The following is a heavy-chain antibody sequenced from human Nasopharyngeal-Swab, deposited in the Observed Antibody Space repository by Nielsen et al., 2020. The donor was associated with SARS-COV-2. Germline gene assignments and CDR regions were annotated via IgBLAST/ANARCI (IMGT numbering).Heavy chain of an antibody. D-gene: IGHD3-10*01. CDR3: ARDLSWFGEQQGAFDI. V-gene: IGHV4-30-2*01. Sequence: SETLSLTCAVSGGSISSGGYSCSWILQPPGNGLEWICYIYHSGSTYYNPSLTSRVTISVDRSKNQFSLKLSSVTAADTAVYYCARDLSWFGEQQGAFDIWGQGTMVTVSS. CDR2: IYHSGST. CDR1: GGSISSGGYS. J-gene: IGHJ3*02.